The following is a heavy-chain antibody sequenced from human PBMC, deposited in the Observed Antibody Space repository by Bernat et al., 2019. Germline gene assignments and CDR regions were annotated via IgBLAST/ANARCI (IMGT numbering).Heavy chain of an antibody. D-gene: IGHD2-2*02. Sequence: QVQLVESGGGVVQPGRSLRLSCAASGFTFSSYGMHWVRQAPGKGLEWVAVISYDGSNKYYADSVKGRFTISRDNSKNTLYLQMNSLRAEDTAVYYWAKEEGVEASCRSTSCYRTKTQGKYYYYGMDVWGQGTTVTVSS. CDR1: GFTFSSYG. J-gene: IGHJ6*02. CDR3: AKEEGVEASCRSTSCYRTKTQGKYYYYGMDV. V-gene: IGHV3-30*18. CDR2: ISYDGSNK.